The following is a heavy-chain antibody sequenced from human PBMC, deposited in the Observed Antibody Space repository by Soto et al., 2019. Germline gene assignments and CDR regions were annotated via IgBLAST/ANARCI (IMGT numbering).Heavy chain of an antibody. CDR2: TSGSGVAT. J-gene: IGHJ4*02. Sequence: EVQLLEFGGGLVHPGGSLRLYCGASDFPFGNHAMAWVRQAPGKGPEWVSTTSGSGVATFYADSVKGRFTIPRANSKDTVSLQVPTLRDEDKAIYSCAKVMQRCRWVVDCWRQGNLVTVSS. CDR1: DFPFGNHA. D-gene: IGHD3-16*01. CDR3: AKVMQRCRWVVDC. V-gene: IGHV3-23*01.